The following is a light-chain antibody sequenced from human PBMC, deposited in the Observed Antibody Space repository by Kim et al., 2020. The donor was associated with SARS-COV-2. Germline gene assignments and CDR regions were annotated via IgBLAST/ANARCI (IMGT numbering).Light chain of an antibody. Sequence: QRCTTACTGCSSNIGGGHDVHWYQHVPGTVPRLLIYGNTKRPSGIPDRFSASKSGSSASLAITGLHAEDEAEYFCQSYDTSLRGSVFGGGTKVTVL. V-gene: IGLV1-40*01. CDR1: SSNIGGGHD. CDR2: GNT. J-gene: IGLJ2*01. CDR3: QSYDTSLRGSV.